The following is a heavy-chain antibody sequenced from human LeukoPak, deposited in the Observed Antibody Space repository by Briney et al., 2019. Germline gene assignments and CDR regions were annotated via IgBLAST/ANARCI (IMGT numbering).Heavy chain of an antibody. D-gene: IGHD2-15*01. CDR3: ARAPCRGGSCRFDY. J-gene: IGHJ4*02. V-gene: IGHV3-74*01. CDR1: GFTFSSYW. CDR2: INTDGSST. Sequence: TGGSLRLSCAASGFTFSSYWMHWVRQAPGKGLVWVSRINTDGSSTSYAGSVKGRFTISRDNAKNTLYLQMNSLRAEDTAVYYCARAPCRGGSCRFDYWGQGTLVTVSS.